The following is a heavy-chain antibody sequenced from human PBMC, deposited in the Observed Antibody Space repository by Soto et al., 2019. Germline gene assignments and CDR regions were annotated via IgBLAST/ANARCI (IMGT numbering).Heavy chain of an antibody. D-gene: IGHD7-27*01. CDR1: GFTFNTHG. J-gene: IGHJ6*02. CDR3: ARGLLGPGDYYYGMDV. V-gene: IGHV3-13*01. Sequence: GGSLRLSCAASGFTFNTHGTHWVRPATGKGLEWVSGNGVLGDTYYPGTVNGRFTISRENAKNALYLQINDLRAGDTAVYYCARGLLGPGDYYYGMDVWGQGTTVTVSS. CDR2: NGVLGDT.